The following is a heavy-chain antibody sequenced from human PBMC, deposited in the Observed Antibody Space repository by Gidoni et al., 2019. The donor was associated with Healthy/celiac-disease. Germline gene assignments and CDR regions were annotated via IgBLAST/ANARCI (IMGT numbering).Heavy chain of an antibody. CDR2: MNPNSGNT. Sequence: QVQLVQSGAEVKKPGASVKVSCKASGYTFTSYDINWVRQATGQGLEWMGWMNPNSGNTGYAQKFQGRVTMTRNTSISTAYMELSSLRSEDTAVYYCARGVRRYYYDSSGRSTSRYYFDYWGQGTLVTVSS. CDR3: ARGVRRYYYDSSGRSTSRYYFDY. CDR1: GYTFTSYD. D-gene: IGHD3-22*01. J-gene: IGHJ4*02. V-gene: IGHV1-8*01.